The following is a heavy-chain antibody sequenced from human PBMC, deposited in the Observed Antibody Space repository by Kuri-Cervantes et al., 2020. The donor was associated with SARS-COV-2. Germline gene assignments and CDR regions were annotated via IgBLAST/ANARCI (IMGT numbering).Heavy chain of an antibody. Sequence: LSLTCAASGFTFSSYGMHWVRQAPGKGLEWVAFIRYDGSNKYYADSVKGRFTISRDNSKNSLYLQMNSLRAEDTAVYYCARDLTLGYTEAYYYYMDVWGKGTTVTVSS. J-gene: IGHJ6*03. D-gene: IGHD3-16*02. CDR2: IRYDGSNK. CDR1: GFTFSSYG. CDR3: ARDLTLGYTEAYYYYMDV. V-gene: IGHV3-30*02.